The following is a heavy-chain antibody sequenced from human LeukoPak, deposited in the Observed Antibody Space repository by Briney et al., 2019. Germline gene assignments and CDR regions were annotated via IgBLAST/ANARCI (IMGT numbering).Heavy chain of an antibody. CDR3: ARPPDRSGGRDYYYMDV. CDR2: ISGSGGST. D-gene: IGHD2-15*01. J-gene: IGHJ6*03. CDR1: GFTFSSYA. V-gene: IGHV3-23*01. Sequence: GGSLRLSCAASGFTFSSYAMSWVRQAPGKGLEWVSAISGSGGSTYYADSVKGRFTISRDNSKNTLYLQMNSLGAEDTAVYYCARPPDRSGGRDYYYMDVWGKGTTVTVSS.